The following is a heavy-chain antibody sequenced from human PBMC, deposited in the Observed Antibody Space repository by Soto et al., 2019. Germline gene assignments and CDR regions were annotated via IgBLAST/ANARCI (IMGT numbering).Heavy chain of an antibody. CDR1: GFTFSSYA. CDR3: AKDPPPPPVYALFAATTDDY. V-gene: IGHV3-23*01. Sequence: GGSLRLSCAASGFTFSSYAMSWVRQAPGKGLEWVSAISGSGGSTYYADSVKGRFTISRDNSKNTLYLQMNSLRAEDTAVYYCAKDPPPPPVYALFAATTDDYWGQGTLVTVSS. CDR2: ISGSGGST. D-gene: IGHD2-8*01. J-gene: IGHJ4*02.